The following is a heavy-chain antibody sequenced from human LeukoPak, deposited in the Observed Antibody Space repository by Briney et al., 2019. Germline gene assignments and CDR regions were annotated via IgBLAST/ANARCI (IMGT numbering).Heavy chain of an antibody. D-gene: IGHD6-19*01. CDR2: IYSGGRT. J-gene: IGHJ1*01. V-gene: IGHV3-53*01. Sequence: GRCLTPSCAPSALTVGSNYMSWVSQPPGKGLEWDSVIYSGGRTYNPPSVKGRSTISRDNSKNTLYLQMNSLRAEDTAVYYCARDYRSDSSGWYAWGHWGQGTLVTVSS. CDR3: ARDYRSDSSGWYAWGH. CDR1: ALTVGSNY.